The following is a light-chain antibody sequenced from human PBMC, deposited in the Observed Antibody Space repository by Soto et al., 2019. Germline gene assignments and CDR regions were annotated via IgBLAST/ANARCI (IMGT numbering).Light chain of an antibody. CDR2: GAS. CDR3: QQYGSSQT. Sequence: EIVLTQSPGPLSLSPGERATLSCRASQSVSSSYLAWYQQKPGQAPRLLIYGASSRATGIPDRFSGSGSGTDFTLTISRLEPEDFAVYYCQQYGSSQTLGQGTKVDIK. CDR1: QSVSSSY. V-gene: IGKV3-20*01. J-gene: IGKJ1*01.